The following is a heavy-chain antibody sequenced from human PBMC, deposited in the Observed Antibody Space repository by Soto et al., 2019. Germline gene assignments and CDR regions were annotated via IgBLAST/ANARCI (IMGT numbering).Heavy chain of an antibody. CDR3: ARGIRVGVGVGYFDY. CDR1: GGSISSYY. Sequence: SETLSLTCTVSGGSISSYYWSWIRQPAGKGLEWIGRIYTSGSINYNPSLKSRVTMSVDTSKNQFSLKLSSVTAADTAVYYCARGIRVGVGVGYFDYWGQGTLVTVSS. V-gene: IGHV4-4*07. CDR2: IYTSGSI. D-gene: IGHD1-26*01. J-gene: IGHJ4*02.